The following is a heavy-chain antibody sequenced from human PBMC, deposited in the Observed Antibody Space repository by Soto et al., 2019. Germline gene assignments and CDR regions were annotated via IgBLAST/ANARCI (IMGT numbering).Heavy chain of an antibody. CDR2: ISAYNGNT. CDR1: GYTFTSYG. CDR3: ARDLAVGLLDY. V-gene: IGHV1-18*01. Sequence: ASVKVSCKASGYTFTSYGISWVRQAPGQGLEWMGWISAYNGNTKYAQKLQGRVTMTTDTSTSTAYMEVRSLRSDDTAVYYCARDLAVGLLDYWGQGTLVTVSS. D-gene: IGHD2-15*01. J-gene: IGHJ4*02.